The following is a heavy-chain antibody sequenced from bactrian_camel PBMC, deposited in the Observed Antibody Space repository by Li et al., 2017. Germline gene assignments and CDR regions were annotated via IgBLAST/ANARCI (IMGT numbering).Heavy chain of an antibody. CDR1: GFPFSSYG. V-gene: IGHV3S40*01. J-gene: IGHJ6*01. CDR3: VRDQISDGVVFGFGY. CDR2: INSNGST. D-gene: IGHD1*01. Sequence: EYGGGLVQPGGSLTLSCVASGFPFSSYGMSWVRLPPGKDLEYVSTINSNGSTYYRTTVEGRFTISRDNAKNTVYLQMNSLRPEDTAVYYCVRDQISDGVVFGFGYWGQGTQVTVS.